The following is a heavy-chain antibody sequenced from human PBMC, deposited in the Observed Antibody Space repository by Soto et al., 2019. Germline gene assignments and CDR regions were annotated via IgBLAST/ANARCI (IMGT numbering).Heavy chain of an antibody. CDR3: AKVGYTVTGFDY. CDR1: GFTFSSYA. D-gene: IGHD4-4*01. J-gene: IGHJ4*02. CDR2: ISGSGGST. V-gene: IGHV3-23*01. Sequence: VQLLESGGGLVQPGGSLRLSCAASGFTFSSYAMSWVRQAPGKGLEWVSAISGSGGSTYYADSVKGRFTISRDNSNNRLYLQMNSLSAEDTAVYYCAKVGYTVTGFDYLVQGTLVTVSS.